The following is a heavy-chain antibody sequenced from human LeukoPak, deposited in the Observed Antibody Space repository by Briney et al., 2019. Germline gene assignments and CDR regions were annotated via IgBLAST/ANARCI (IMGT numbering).Heavy chain of an antibody. V-gene: IGHV3-30*02. CDR3: AKGREHSSDY. Sequence: GGSLRLSCAASAFSFSNSGMHWVRQAPGKGLEWVAFIWSDGSSQYYADSVKGRFTISRDNSRNTLYLQMNSLRAEDTAVYYCAKGREHSSDYWGQGTLVTVSS. D-gene: IGHD6-13*01. CDR1: AFSFSNSG. CDR2: IWSDGSSQ. J-gene: IGHJ4*02.